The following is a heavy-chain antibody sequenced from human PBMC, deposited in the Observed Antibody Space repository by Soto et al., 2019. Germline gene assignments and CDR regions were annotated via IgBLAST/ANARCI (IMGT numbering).Heavy chain of an antibody. CDR1: GFTLSMSA. Sequence: VWSLRLSCASSGFTLSMSAVNWVRQAPGKGLEWVSYISDSGDRTYYADSVKGRFTISRDRSKNTVSLQMDSLRAEDTAVYYCAKDRGIIVKAGDAFDVWGQGTKVTVSS. CDR3: AKDRGIIVKAGDAFDV. D-gene: IGHD3-16*02. J-gene: IGHJ3*01. CDR2: ISDSGDRT. V-gene: IGHV3-23*01.